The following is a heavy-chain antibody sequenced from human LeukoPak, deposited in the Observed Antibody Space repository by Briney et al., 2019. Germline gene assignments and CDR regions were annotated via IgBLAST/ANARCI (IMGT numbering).Heavy chain of an antibody. CDR3: AKARSYYNADYGDY. D-gene: IGHD1-26*01. V-gene: IGHV3-23*01. Sequence: PGGSLRLSCAASEITLSRYAMSWVRQAPGKGLEWVSAISGSGGSTYYADSVKGRFTISRDNSKNTLYLQMNSLRAEDTAVYYCAKARSYYNADYGDYWGQGTLVTVSS. J-gene: IGHJ4*02. CDR2: ISGSGGST. CDR1: EITLSRYA.